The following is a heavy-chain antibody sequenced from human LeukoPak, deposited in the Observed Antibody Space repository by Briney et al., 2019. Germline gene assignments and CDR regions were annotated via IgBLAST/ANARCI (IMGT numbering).Heavy chain of an antibody. CDR3: ARGLGYCSSTSCSGTGTTVDY. V-gene: IGHV4-31*03. D-gene: IGHD2-2*01. CDR2: IYYSGST. CDR1: GGSISSGGYY. J-gene: IGHJ4*02. Sequence: SQTLSLTCTVSGGSISSGGYYWIWIRQHPGKGLEWIGYIYYSGSTYYNPSLKSRVTISVDTSKNQFSLKLSSVTAADTAVYYCARGLGYCSSTSCSGTGTTVDYWGQGTLVTVSS.